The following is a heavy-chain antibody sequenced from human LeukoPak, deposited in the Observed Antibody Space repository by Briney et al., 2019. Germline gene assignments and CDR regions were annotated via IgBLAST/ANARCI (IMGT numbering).Heavy chain of an antibody. Sequence: GGSLRLSCAASGFTFSSYEMHWVRQAPGKGLEWVSYISSSGSTIYYADSVKGRFTISRDNAKNSLYLQMNSLRAEDTAVYYCARTRYDFWSGYGVDIDYWGQGTLVTVSS. CDR2: ISSSGSTI. V-gene: IGHV3-48*03. J-gene: IGHJ4*02. CDR1: GFTFSSYE. CDR3: ARTRYDFWSGYGVDIDY. D-gene: IGHD3-3*01.